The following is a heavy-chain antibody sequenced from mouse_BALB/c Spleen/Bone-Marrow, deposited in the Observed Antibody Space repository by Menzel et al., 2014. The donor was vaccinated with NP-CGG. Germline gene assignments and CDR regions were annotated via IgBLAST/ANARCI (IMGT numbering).Heavy chain of an antibody. CDR1: GYTFTDYA. J-gene: IGHJ3*01. CDR2: ISTYYGDA. Sequence: VQLQQSGAELVRPGVSVKISCKGSGYTFTDYAMHWVKQSHAKSLEWIGVISTYYGDASYNQKFKGKATMTVDKSSSTAYMELARLTSEDSAIYYCARGVSTMITTFAYWGQGTLVTVSA. D-gene: IGHD2-4*01. CDR3: ARGVSTMITTFAY. V-gene: IGHV1S137*01.